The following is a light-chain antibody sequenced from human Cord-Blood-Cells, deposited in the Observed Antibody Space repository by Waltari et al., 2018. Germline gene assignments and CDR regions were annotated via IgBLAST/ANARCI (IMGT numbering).Light chain of an antibody. J-gene: IGKJ3*01. V-gene: IGKV3-11*01. Sequence: ELVLTHSHATLSFFPGARAPPSLSASQSVSSYFAWYQQKPGQAPRPLIYDASNRPTGIPARLSGSGSGTDFTLTISSLEPEDFAVYYCQQRSNWPPNTFGPGTKVDIK. CDR3: QQRSNWPPNT. CDR1: QSVSSY. CDR2: DAS.